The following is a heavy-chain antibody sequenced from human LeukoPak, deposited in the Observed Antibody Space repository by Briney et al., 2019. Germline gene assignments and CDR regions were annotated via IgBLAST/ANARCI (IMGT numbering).Heavy chain of an antibody. V-gene: IGHV4-4*07. CDR1: GGSISSYY. CDR2: IYTSGST. J-gene: IGHJ5*02. D-gene: IGHD2-2*01. CDR3: ARDLGYCSSTSCFAGWFDP. Sequence: PSETLSLTCTVSGGSISSYYWSWIRQPAGKGLEWIGRIYTSGSTNYNPSLKSRVTMSVDTSKNQFSLKLSSVTAADTAAYYCARDLGYCSSTSCFAGWFDPWGQGTLVTVSS.